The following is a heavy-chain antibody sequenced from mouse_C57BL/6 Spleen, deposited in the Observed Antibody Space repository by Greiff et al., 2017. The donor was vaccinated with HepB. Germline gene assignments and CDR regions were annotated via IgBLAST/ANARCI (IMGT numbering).Heavy chain of an antibody. Sequence: EVKLMESGGDLVKPGGSLKLSCAAPGFTFSSYGMSWVRQTPDKRLEWVATISSGGSYTYYPDSVKGRFTISRDNAKNTLYLQMSSLKSEDTAMYYCARAMDYWGQGTSVTVAS. CDR3: ARAMDY. CDR1: GFTFSSYG. J-gene: IGHJ4*01. CDR2: ISSGGSYT. V-gene: IGHV5-6*01.